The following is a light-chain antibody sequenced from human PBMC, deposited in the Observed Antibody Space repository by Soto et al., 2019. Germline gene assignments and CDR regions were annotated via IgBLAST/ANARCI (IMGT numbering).Light chain of an antibody. J-gene: IGKJ4*01. CDR1: QSVSSSY. CDR2: GAS. V-gene: IGKV3-20*01. CDR3: QQYGSSPG. Sequence: EIVLTQSPGTLSLSPGEIATLSFSASQSVSSSYLAWYQQKPGQAPRLLIYGASSRATGIPDRFSGSGSGTDFTLTISRLEPEDFAVYYCQQYGSSPGFGGGTKVDIK.